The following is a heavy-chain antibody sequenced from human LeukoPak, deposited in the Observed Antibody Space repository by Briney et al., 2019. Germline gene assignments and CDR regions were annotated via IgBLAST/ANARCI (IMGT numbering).Heavy chain of an antibody. CDR1: GFTFSSYV. CDR3: AKNLVS. Sequence: GRSLRLSCAASGFTFSSYVMHWVRQAPGKGLEWVAVIWYDGSNKYYAASVKGRFTISRDNSKNTLYLQMSSLGAEDTAVYYCAKNLVSWGQGTLVTGSS. CDR2: IWYDGSNK. J-gene: IGHJ4*02. V-gene: IGHV3-33*06. D-gene: IGHD2-21*01.